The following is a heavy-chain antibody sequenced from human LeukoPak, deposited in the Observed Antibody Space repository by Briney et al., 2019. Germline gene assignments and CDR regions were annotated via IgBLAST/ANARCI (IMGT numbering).Heavy chain of an antibody. CDR3: ARGPPYYYGSGKYDAFDI. CDR2: INHSGST. V-gene: IGHV4-34*01. CDR1: GGSFSGYY. Sequence: PSETLSLTCAVYGGSFSGYYWSRIRQPPGKGLEWIGEINHSGSTNYNPSLKSRVTISVDTSKNQFSLKLSSVTAADTAVYYCARGPPYYYGSGKYDAFDIWGQGTMVTVSS. D-gene: IGHD3-10*01. J-gene: IGHJ3*02.